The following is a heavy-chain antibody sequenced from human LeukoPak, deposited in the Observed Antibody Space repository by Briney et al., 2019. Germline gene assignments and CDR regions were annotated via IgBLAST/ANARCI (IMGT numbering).Heavy chain of an antibody. V-gene: IGHV1-46*01. Sequence: GASVKVSCKASGYTFTSYDINWVRQAPGQGLEWMGIINPSGGSTNYAQKFQGRVTMTRDTSTSTVYMELSSLRSEDTAVYYCAKDLYHRYYHNSGHAFDYWGQGTLVTVSS. CDR2: INPSGGST. D-gene: IGHD3-22*01. J-gene: IGHJ4*02. CDR3: AKDLYHRYYHNSGHAFDY. CDR1: GYTFTSYD.